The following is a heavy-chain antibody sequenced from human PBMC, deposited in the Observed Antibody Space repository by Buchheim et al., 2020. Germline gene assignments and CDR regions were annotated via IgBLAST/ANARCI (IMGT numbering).Heavy chain of an antibody. Sequence: QVQLVQSGAEVKKPGASVKVSCKASGYTFTSYYMHWVRQAPGQGLEWMGIINPSGGSTSYAQKFQGRVTMTRATSTSTVYMELSSLRSEDTAVYYCARRITIFGVVNYYGMDVWGQGTT. CDR2: INPSGGST. V-gene: IGHV1-46*03. CDR3: ARRITIFGVVNYYGMDV. J-gene: IGHJ6*02. CDR1: GYTFTSYY. D-gene: IGHD3-3*01.